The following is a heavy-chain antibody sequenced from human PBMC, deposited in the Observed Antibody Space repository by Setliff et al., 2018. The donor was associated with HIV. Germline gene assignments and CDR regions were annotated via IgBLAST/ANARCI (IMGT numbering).Heavy chain of an antibody. CDR2: IYSSGTT. CDR1: GGSISRGGYY. CDR3: VRETLYSYVDV. Sequence: SETLSLTCRVSGGSISRGGYYWTWVRHHPGKALEWIGYIYSSGTTYYNPSLKGRILMSVDVSRNEFSLTLRSVIAADTAIYYCVRETLYSYVDVWGKGTTVTSPQ. J-gene: IGHJ6*04. D-gene: IGHD3-16*01. V-gene: IGHV4-31*03.